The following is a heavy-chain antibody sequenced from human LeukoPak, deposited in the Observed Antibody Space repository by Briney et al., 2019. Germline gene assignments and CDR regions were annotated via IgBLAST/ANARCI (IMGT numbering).Heavy chain of an antibody. V-gene: IGHV1-46*01. CDR1: GYTFTSYF. Sequence: ASVKVSCKASGYTFTSYFMHWVRQAPGQGLEWMGIINPSGGGTSYAQKFQGRVTMTRDTSTSTVYMDLSSLRSEDTAGYYCARXXXXITXTHQGMDVWGQGTTVTVSS. J-gene: IGHJ6*02. D-gene: IGHD4-17*01. CDR2: INPSGGGT. CDR3: ARXXXXITXTHQGMDV.